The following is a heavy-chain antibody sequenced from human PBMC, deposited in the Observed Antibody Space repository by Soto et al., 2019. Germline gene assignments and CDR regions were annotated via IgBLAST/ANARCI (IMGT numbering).Heavy chain of an antibody. J-gene: IGHJ4*02. V-gene: IGHV4-34*01. CDR2: VKDGGHT. CDR1: GGSLSGYY. D-gene: IGHD5-12*01. CDR3: ARGQEGVVATH. Sequence: QVQLQQWGAGLLKPSETLSLNCAVTGGSLSGYYWSWIRQPPGKGLEWIGEVKDGGHTNYSPSLRGRVTISSYTSTNQFSLRLNSVTAADTGVYYCARGQEGVVATHWDQGSLVTVSS.